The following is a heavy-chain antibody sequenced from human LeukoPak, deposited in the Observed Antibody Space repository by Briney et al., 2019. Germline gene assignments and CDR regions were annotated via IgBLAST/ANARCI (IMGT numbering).Heavy chain of an antibody. CDR2: IRTDGGST. CDR3: ARDMETGGRAFDS. CDR1: GFRFSNYW. Sequence: GGSLRLSCAASGFRFSNYWIHWVRQAPAKGLVWVSRIRTDGGSTAYADFVKGRFTISIDNAKKTVYLQMNSLGADGTAVYYCARDMETGGRAFDSWGQGTLVTVSS. V-gene: IGHV3-74*01. D-gene: IGHD2-8*02. J-gene: IGHJ4*02.